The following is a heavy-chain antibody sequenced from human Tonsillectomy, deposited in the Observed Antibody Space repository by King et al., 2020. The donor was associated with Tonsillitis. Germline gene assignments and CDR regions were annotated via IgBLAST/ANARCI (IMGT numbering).Heavy chain of an antibody. J-gene: IGHJ6*02. CDR3: ARVLPIASMGWYGDMVGLYGMDV. V-gene: IGHV4-59*01. Sequence: VQLQESGPGLVKPSETLSLTCTVSGGSISSYYWSWIRQPPGKGLEWIGYIYYSGSTNYNPSLKSRVTISVDTSKNQFSLKLSSVTAADTAVYYCARVLPIASMGWYGDMVGLYGMDVWGQGTTVTVSS. D-gene: IGHD2-15*01. CDR1: GGSISSYY. CDR2: IYYSGST.